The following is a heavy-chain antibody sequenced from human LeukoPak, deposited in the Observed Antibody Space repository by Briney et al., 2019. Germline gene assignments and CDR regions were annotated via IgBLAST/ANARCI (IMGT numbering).Heavy chain of an antibody. V-gene: IGHV3-11*01. J-gene: IGHJ4*02. Sequence: GGSLRLSCAASGFTFSDYYMNWIRQAPGRGLEWVSYISSASSTMYYADSVKGRFTISRDNPKNSLYLQVNSLRAEDTAVYYCAREIRGYSYFDQWGQGTLVTVSS. D-gene: IGHD1-26*01. CDR2: ISSASSTM. CDR1: GFTFSDYY. CDR3: AREIRGYSYFDQ.